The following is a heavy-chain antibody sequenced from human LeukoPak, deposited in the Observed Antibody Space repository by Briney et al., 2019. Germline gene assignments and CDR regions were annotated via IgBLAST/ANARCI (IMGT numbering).Heavy chain of an antibody. V-gene: IGHV5-51*01. CDR2: IYPDDSDT. Sequence: GESLKISCKGSGYRFTSYWIGWVRQMPGKGLEWMGIIYPDDSDTRYSPSFQGQVTISADKSISTAYRQWSSLKASDTAMYYCARQETTVTHNDYWGQETLVTVSS. CDR1: GYRFTSYW. D-gene: IGHD4-17*01. CDR3: ARQETTVTHNDY. J-gene: IGHJ4*02.